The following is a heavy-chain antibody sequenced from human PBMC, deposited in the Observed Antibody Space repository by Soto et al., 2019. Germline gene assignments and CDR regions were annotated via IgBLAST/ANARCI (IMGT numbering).Heavy chain of an antibody. V-gene: IGHV3-53*01. CDR1: GFLVNSAY. J-gene: IGHJ4*02. CDR3: ARSGYSFAWGY. Sequence: EVQLVESGGGLIPPGGSLRLSCAASGFLVNSAYMTWVRQAPGKGLEWLSMINSDGSTLYAESVKGRFTISRDTYKNRLDLQMNSLRAEDTAMYECARSGYSFAWGYWGQGTLVIVTS. CDR2: INSDGST. D-gene: IGHD5-18*01.